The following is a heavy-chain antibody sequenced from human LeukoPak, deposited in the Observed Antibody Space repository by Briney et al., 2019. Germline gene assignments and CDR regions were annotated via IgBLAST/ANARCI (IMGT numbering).Heavy chain of an antibody. CDR1: GFTVSSNY. D-gene: IGHD2-15*01. Sequence: GGSLRLSCAASGFTVSSNYISWVREAPGKGLEWGSDIYSGGSTYYADSVKGRFTISRDNSKNTLYLQMNSLRAEDTAVYYCAGRGAARFYYYYGMDVWGQGTTVTVSS. V-gene: IGHV3-53*01. J-gene: IGHJ6*02. CDR2: IYSGGST. CDR3: AGRGAARFYYYYGMDV.